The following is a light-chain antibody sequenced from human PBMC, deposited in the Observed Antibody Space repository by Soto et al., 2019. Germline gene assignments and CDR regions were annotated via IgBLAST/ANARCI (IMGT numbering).Light chain of an antibody. J-gene: IGLJ1*01. V-gene: IGLV2-14*01. CDR2: EVS. CDR1: SSDVGSYDY. CDR3: ISYTGSSTSYV. Sequence: QSVLTQPASVSGSPGQSITISCSGTSSDVGSYDYVAWYQQFPGKTPKLVIYEVSNRPSGVSYRFSGSKSGNTASLTISGLQAEDEADYYCISYTGSSTSYVFGTGTKVTVL.